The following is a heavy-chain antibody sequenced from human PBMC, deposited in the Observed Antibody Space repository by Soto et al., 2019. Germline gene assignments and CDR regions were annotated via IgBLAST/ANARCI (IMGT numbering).Heavy chain of an antibody. CDR1: GGSISSYY. CDR2: IYYSGST. CDR3: ARCSGSYMGYYYGLDV. J-gene: IGHJ6*02. V-gene: IGHV4-59*01. Sequence: SETLSLTCTVSGGSISSYYWSWIRQPPGKGLEWIGYIYYSGSTNYNPSLKSRVTISVDTSKNQFSLKLSSVTAADTAVYYCARCSGSYMGYYYGLDVWGQGTTVTVS. D-gene: IGHD3-10*02.